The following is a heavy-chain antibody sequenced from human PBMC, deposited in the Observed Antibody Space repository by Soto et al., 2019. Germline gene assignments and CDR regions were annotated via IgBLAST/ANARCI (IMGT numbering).Heavy chain of an antibody. J-gene: IGHJ4*02. D-gene: IGHD4-17*01. CDR2: IYPSDSDT. V-gene: IGHV5-51*01. CDR1: GYTFTIYW. Sequence: GESLKIPCQVSGYTFTIYWIGWVRQMPGKGLEWMGIIYPSDSDTRYSPSFQGQVTISADQSINTAYLQWDSLKASDTAIYYCARPANTVADHFDLWGQGTPVTVSS. CDR3: ARPANTVADHFDL.